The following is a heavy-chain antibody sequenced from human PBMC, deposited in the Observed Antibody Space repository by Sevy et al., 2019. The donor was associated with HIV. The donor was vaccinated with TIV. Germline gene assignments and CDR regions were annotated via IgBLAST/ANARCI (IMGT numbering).Heavy chain of an antibody. CDR3: AKDVEGPYYDFWSGYYSAFQH. Sequence: GGSLRLSCEASGFAFSSYAMSWVRQAPGKGLEWVSAISGSGGSTYYADSVKGRSTISRDNSKNTLYLQMNSLRAEDTAVYYCAKDVEGPYYDFWSGYYSAFQHWVQGTLVTVSS. J-gene: IGHJ1*01. CDR2: ISGSGGST. D-gene: IGHD3-3*01. V-gene: IGHV3-23*01. CDR1: GFAFSSYA.